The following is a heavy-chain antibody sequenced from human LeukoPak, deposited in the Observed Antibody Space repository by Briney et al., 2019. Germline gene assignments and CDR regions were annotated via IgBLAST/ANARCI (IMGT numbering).Heavy chain of an antibody. CDR3: ARIIGRGYFDY. CDR1: GFTFSSYS. CDR2: ISSSSSTI. D-gene: IGHD3-16*01. J-gene: IGHJ4*02. V-gene: IGHV3-48*02. Sequence: GGSLRLSCAASGFTFSSYSMNWVRQAPGKGLEWVSYISSSSSTIYYADSVKGRFTISRDNAKNSLYLQMNSLGDEDTAVYYRARIIGRGYFDYWGQGTLVTVSS.